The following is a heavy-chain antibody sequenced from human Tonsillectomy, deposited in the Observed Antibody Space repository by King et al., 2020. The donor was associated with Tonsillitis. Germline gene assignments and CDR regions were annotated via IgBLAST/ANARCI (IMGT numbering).Heavy chain of an antibody. D-gene: IGHD3-10*01. V-gene: IGHV3-30*02. CDR1: GFTFSIYG. J-gene: IGHJ5*02. CDR2: IPYDASYE. Sequence: VQLVESGGGVVQPGGSLRLSCAASGFTFSIYGMHWVRQAPGKGLEWVAFIPYDASYEYYADSVKGRFTVSRENSKSTLYLQMNSLRTEDTAVYYWAGGREMFRGGDWFDPWGQGTLVTVSS. CDR3: AGGREMFRGGDWFDP.